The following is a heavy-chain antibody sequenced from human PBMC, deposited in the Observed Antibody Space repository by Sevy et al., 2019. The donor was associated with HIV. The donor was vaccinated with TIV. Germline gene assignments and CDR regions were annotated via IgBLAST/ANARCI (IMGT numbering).Heavy chain of an antibody. J-gene: IGHJ4*02. CDR1: GGSITSLY. V-gene: IGHV4-59*08. CDR2: IYYNGHI. CDR3: AGENAWGRGYS. D-gene: IGHD1-26*01. Sequence: SESLSLTCTVSGGSITSLYWNWIRQPPGKGLEWFANIYYNGHINYNPSLKSRVTLSLDTSKTQFSLRLSSVTAATMAMYYCAGENAWGRGYSWGQGTLVTVSS.